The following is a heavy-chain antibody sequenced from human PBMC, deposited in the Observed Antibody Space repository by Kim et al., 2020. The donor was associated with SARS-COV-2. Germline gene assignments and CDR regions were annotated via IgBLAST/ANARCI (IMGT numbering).Heavy chain of an antibody. CDR2: INANDGNT. J-gene: IGHJ6*02. CDR1: GYTFTNYG. V-gene: IGHV1-18*01. CDR3: TAVYYCARVRNSKIKFGGVIDHYHYGMDV. D-gene: IGHD3-16*02. Sequence: ASVKVSFKASGYTFTNYGIAWVRQAPGQGLEWLGWINANDGNTNYAQKFRDRVTLTTETATSTAYMELKSLRSDDTADSDDTAVYYCARVRNSKIKFGGVIDHYHYGMDVWGQGTVVSVSS.